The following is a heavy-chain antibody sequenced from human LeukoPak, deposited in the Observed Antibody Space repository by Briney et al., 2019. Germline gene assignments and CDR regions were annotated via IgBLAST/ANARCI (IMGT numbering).Heavy chain of an antibody. D-gene: IGHD3-10*01. J-gene: IGHJ4*02. CDR1: GFTLSSYA. V-gene: IGHV3-23*01. Sequence: GSLRLSCAASGFTLSSYAMSWARQAPGKGLEWVSAISGSGGSTYYADSVKGRFTISRDNSKNTLYLQMNSLRAEDTAVYYCAKVTELRGLYFDYWGQGTLVTVSS. CDR2: ISGSGGST. CDR3: AKVTELRGLYFDY.